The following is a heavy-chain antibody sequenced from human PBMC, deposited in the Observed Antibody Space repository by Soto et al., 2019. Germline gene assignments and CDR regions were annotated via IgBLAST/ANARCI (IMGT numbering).Heavy chain of an antibody. CDR3: ARGGWRHIDY. Sequence: PSETLCLTCAVAGGSISSGGYSWSWIRQPPGKGLEWIGYIYHSGSTYYNPSLKSRVTISVDRSKNQFSLKLSSVTAADTAVYYCARGGWRHIDYWGQGTLVTVSS. J-gene: IGHJ4*02. CDR2: IYHSGST. V-gene: IGHV4-30-2*01. CDR1: GGSISSGGYS. D-gene: IGHD3-3*01.